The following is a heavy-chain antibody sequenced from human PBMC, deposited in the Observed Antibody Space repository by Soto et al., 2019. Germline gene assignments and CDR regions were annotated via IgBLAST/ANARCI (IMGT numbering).Heavy chain of an antibody. CDR3: TRGVGYDDSGSLNWLDP. CDR1: GGTFSRYS. V-gene: IGHV1-69*02. J-gene: IGHJ5*02. Sequence: GASVKVSCKASGGTFSRYSITWVRQAPGHGLEWTGRIIPIFGIPTYAQKFQGRVTITRDTSASTAYMELSSLRSEDTAVYYCTRGVGYDDSGSLNWLDPWGQGTLVTVSS. CDR2: IIPIFGIP. D-gene: IGHD3-10*01.